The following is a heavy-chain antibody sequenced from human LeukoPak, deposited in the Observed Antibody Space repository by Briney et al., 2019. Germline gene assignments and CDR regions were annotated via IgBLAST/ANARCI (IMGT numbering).Heavy chain of an antibody. CDR3: ARAIWTSTVTTYYLDY. CDR2: INAGNGKT. V-gene: IGHV1-3*01. Sequence: ASVKVSCKAAGYSFTNYAIQWVRQAPGQRLEWMGWINAGNGKTKYSQKFQGRVTITRDTSATTAYMELSGLRSEDTAVYYCARAIWTSTVTTYYLDYWGQGTLVTVSS. J-gene: IGHJ4*02. D-gene: IGHD4-17*01. CDR1: GYSFTNYA.